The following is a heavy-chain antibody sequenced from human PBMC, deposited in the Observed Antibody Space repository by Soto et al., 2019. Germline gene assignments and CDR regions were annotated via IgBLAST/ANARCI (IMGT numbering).Heavy chain of an antibody. CDR2: IYPGDSDT. CDR1: GYSFTSYW. Sequence: PGESLKISCKGSGYSFTSYWIGWVRQMPGKGLEWMGIIYPGDSDTRYSPSFQGQVTISADNSKNTLYLQMNSLRAEDTAVYYCARDTGPITMIVVAPNGMDVWGQGTTVTVSS. D-gene: IGHD3-22*01. CDR3: ARDTGPITMIVVAPNGMDV. J-gene: IGHJ6*02. V-gene: IGHV5-51*01.